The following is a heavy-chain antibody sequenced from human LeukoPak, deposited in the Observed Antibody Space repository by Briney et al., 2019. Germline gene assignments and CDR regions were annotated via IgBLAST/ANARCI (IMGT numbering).Heavy chain of an antibody. Sequence: GGSLRLSCAASGFTFSSYSMNWVRQAPGKGLEWVSSISSSSSYIYYADSVKGRFTISRDNAKNSLYLQMNSLRAEDTAVYYCAKVGGDSSVGDDYWGQGTLVTVSS. V-gene: IGHV3-21*01. CDR1: GFTFSSYS. CDR3: AKVGGDSSVGDDY. D-gene: IGHD3-22*01. CDR2: ISSSSSYI. J-gene: IGHJ4*02.